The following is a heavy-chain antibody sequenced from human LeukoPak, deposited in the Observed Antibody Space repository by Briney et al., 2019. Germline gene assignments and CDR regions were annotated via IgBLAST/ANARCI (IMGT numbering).Heavy chain of an antibody. CDR2: ISSSSSYI. CDR3: ARGDGATPPDAFDI. Sequence: GGSLRLSCTASGFSFSSYSMNWVRQAPGKGLQWVSSISSSSSYIYYPDSVKGRFTISRDDAKNSLYLQMNSLRGEDTAVYYCARGDGATPPDAFDIWGQGTMVTVSS. J-gene: IGHJ3*02. CDR1: GFSFSSYS. D-gene: IGHD3-10*01. V-gene: IGHV3-21*01.